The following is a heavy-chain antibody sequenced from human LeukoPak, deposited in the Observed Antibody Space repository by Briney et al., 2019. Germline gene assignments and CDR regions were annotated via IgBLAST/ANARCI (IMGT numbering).Heavy chain of an antibody. CDR1: GYTFTDYT. V-gene: IGHV7-4-1*01. J-gene: IGHJ4*02. CDR2: INTNTGDP. D-gene: IGHD3-16*02. CDR3: ARSSRGVIGLLDY. Sequence: AAVTVCFTTSGYTFTDYTINWVRQAPGQGLEWMGWINTNTGDPAYSRDFRGRFVLSVYTAVNTAYLEISGLKTEDTAVYYCARSSRGVIGLLDYWGQGALVAVTS.